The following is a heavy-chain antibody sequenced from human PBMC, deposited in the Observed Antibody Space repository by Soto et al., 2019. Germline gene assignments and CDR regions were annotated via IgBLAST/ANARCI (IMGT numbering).Heavy chain of an antibody. CDR1: GYSFTIYW. D-gene: IGHD3-22*01. Sequence: GESLKISCKGSGYSFTIYWISWVRQMPGKGLEWMGRIDPSDSYTNYSPSFQGHVTISADKSISTAYLQWSSLKASDTAMYYCARLWTHSGYYYKTSNAFDIWGQGTMVTVSS. CDR3: ARLWTHSGYYYKTSNAFDI. J-gene: IGHJ3*02. CDR2: IDPSDSYT. V-gene: IGHV5-10-1*01.